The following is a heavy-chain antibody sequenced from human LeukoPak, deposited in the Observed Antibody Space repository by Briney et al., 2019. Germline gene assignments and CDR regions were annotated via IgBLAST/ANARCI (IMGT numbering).Heavy chain of an antibody. D-gene: IGHD2-2*01. Sequence: PEASVKVSCKASGYTFTGYYMHWVRQAPGQGLEWMGWINPNSGGTNYAQKFQGRVTMTRDTSISTAYMELSRLRSDDTAVYYCARANVVVPAAQELDNWFDPWGQGTLVTVSS. J-gene: IGHJ5*02. V-gene: IGHV1-2*02. CDR1: GYTFTGYY. CDR2: INPNSGGT. CDR3: ARANVVVPAAQELDNWFDP.